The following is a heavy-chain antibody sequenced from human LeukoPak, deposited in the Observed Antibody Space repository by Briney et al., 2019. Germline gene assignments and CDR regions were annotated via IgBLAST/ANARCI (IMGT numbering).Heavy chain of an antibody. CDR2: ISGSSSNT. Sequence: ASVKVSCKASGYTFTSYDINWVRQAPGQGLEWMGWISGSSSNTNYAQRLQGRVTMTTDTSTTTAYMELRSLRSDDTAVYYCARATGTWGHDGFDIWGQGTMVTVSS. J-gene: IGHJ3*02. CDR1: GYTFTSYD. V-gene: IGHV1-18*01. CDR3: ARATGTWGHDGFDI. D-gene: IGHD3-16*01.